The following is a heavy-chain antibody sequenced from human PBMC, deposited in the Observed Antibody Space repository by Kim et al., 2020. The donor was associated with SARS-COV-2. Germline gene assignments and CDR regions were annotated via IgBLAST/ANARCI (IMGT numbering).Heavy chain of an antibody. Sequence: ASVKVSCKASGYTFTSYYMHWVRQAPGQGLEWMGTMNPTSGSTSCAQKFQGRVTMTRDTSTSTVYMELSSLTSEDTAVYYCARGEEATYCTGGSCFYSGMDGWGQGTTVTVSS. J-gene: IGHJ6*02. V-gene: IGHV1-46*01. D-gene: IGHD2-15*01. CDR1: GYTFTSYY. CDR3: ARGEEATYCTGGSCFYSGMDG. CDR2: MNPTSGST.